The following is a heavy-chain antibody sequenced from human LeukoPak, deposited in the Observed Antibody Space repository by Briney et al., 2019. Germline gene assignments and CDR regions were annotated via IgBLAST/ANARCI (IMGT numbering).Heavy chain of an antibody. D-gene: IGHD1-26*01. CDR2: IYYSGST. CDR3: ARLTGSYP. CDR1: GGSISSSSYY. V-gene: IGHV4-39*01. J-gene: IGHJ5*02. Sequence: SETLSLTCTVSGGSISSSSYYWGWIRQPPGKGLEWIGSIYYSGSTYYNPSLKSRVTISVDTSKNQFSLKLSSVTAADTAVYYCARLTGSYPWGLGTLVTVSS.